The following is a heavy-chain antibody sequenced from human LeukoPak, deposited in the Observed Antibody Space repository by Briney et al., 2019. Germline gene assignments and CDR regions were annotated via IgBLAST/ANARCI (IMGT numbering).Heavy chain of an antibody. J-gene: IGHJ5*02. V-gene: IGHV1-18*01. CDR3: ARVYGYCSSTSCYRGLDP. D-gene: IGHD2-2*03. CDR2: ISAYNGNT. CDR1: GYTFTSYG. Sequence: AASVKVSCKASGYTFTSYGISWVRQAPGQGLEWIGWISAYNGNTNYAQKLHGRVTMTTDTSTSTAYMELRILRSDDTAVYYCARVYGYCSSTSCYRGLDPWGQGTLVTVSS.